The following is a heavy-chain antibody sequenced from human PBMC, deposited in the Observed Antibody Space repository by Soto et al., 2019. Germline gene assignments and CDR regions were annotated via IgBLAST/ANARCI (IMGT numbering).Heavy chain of an antibody. CDR3: ARDRGYSGYDYHDY. V-gene: IGHV3-33*01. D-gene: IGHD5-12*01. J-gene: IGHJ4*02. CDR1: GFTFSSYG. Sequence: GGSLRLSCAASGFTFSSYGMHWVRQAPGKGLEWVAVIWYDGSNKYYADSVKGRFTISRDNSKNTLYLQMNSLRAEDTAVYYCARDRGYSGYDYHDYWGQGTLVTVSS. CDR2: IWYDGSNK.